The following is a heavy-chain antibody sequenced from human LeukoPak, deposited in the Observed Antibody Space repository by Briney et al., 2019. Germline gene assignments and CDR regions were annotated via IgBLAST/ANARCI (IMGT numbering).Heavy chain of an antibody. Sequence: PSETLSLTCTVSGASISSGDYYWSWLRQPPGKGLEWIGYIYYSGSTNYNPSLKSRVTISVDTSKNQFSLKLSSVTAADTAVYYCARLLGDVDIVAKYYYYGMDVWGQGTTVTVSS. CDR1: GASISSGDYY. J-gene: IGHJ6*02. CDR2: IYYSGST. V-gene: IGHV4-61*08. CDR3: ARLLGDVDIVAKYYYYGMDV. D-gene: IGHD5-12*01.